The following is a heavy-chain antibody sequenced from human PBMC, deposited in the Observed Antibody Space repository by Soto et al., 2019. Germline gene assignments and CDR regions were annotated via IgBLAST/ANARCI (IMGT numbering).Heavy chain of an antibody. Sequence: EVQLVESGGGLVQPGGSLRLSCTASGFTFSDSWMTWVRQAPGKGLEWVARIKPDESEKKYAVSVKGRFSISRDNAQNSMYLQMASLRGEDTAVYYCVRGCSNYDSWGQGTLVTVSS. V-gene: IGHV3-7*01. CDR1: GFTFSDSW. J-gene: IGHJ5*02. D-gene: IGHD4-4*01. CDR2: IKPDESEK. CDR3: VRGCSNYDS.